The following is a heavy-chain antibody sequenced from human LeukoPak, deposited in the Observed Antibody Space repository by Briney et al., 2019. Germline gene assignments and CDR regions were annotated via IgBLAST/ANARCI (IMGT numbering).Heavy chain of an antibody. V-gene: IGHV3-23*01. CDR2: IRGVGGGT. CDR3: AKGAAATHSYYMDV. J-gene: IGHJ6*03. CDR1: GFTFSTYG. Sequence: GGSLRVSCVDSGFTFSTYGMSWVREAPGRGLEWVSAIRGVGGGTYYADSLKGPFIISRDNSKNTLYLQMNSLRVEDTAVYYCAKGAAATHSYYMDVCGRGTTVTIAS. D-gene: IGHD6-13*01.